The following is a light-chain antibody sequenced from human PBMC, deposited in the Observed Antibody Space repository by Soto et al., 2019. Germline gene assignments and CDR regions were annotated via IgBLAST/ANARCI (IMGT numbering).Light chain of an antibody. CDR1: QSVSSTY. J-gene: IGKJ4*01. CDR2: RAS. V-gene: IGKV3-20*01. Sequence: EIVLTQSPDTLSLSPGERATLSCRPSQSVSSTYLAWYQQKPGQAPRLLIYRASTRATGIPDRFSGSGSGKDFTLTISRLETEDFAVYYCQQYESSPLTFGGGTKVEIK. CDR3: QQYESSPLT.